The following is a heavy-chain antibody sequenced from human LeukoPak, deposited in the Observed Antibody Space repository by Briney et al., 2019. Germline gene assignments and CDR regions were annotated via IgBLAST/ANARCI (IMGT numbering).Heavy chain of an antibody. CDR1: VGSISSYY. V-gene: IGHV4-59*08. D-gene: IGHD3-22*01. J-gene: IGHJ3*02. Sequence: PSETLSLTCTVSVGSISSYYWSWIRLPPGKGLECIGYIYYIGSTNYNPSLKSRVTIAVDTSKNQFSLKLSSVTAADTAVYYCARRRYDSSGYSLPLDAFDIWGQGTMVTVSS. CDR3: ARRRYDSSGYSLPLDAFDI. CDR2: IYYIGST.